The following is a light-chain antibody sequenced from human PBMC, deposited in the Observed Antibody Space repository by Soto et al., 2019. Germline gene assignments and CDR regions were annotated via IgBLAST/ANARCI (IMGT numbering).Light chain of an antibody. CDR3: QQRNVWPPIT. V-gene: IGKV3D-11*02. J-gene: IGKJ5*01. Sequence: EVVMTQSPATLSVSPGERATLSCRASQSIHTSLAWYQQKSGKPPRLVIYDSTLRANGVPDRFGGSRPGTEFTLTINSLEPEDFAVYYCQQRNVWPPITFGQGTRMEIK. CDR2: DST. CDR1: QSIHTS.